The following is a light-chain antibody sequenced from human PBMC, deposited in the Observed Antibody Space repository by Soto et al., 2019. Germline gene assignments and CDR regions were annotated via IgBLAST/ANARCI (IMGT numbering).Light chain of an antibody. J-gene: IGLJ2*01. CDR1: SSNIGAGYD. CDR2: GNS. V-gene: IGLV1-40*01. CDR3: QSYDSSLSVA. Sequence: QLVLTQPPSVSGAPGQRVTISCTGSSSNIGAGYDVHWYQQLPGTDPKLLIYGNSNRPSGVPDRFSGSKSGTSASLAITGLQAEDEADYYCQSYDSSLSVAFGGGTKITVL.